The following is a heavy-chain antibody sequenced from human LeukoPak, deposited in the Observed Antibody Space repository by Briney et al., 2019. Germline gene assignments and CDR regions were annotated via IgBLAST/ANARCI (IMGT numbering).Heavy chain of an antibody. Sequence: ASVKVSCKASGGTFSSYAISWVRQAPGQGLEWMGRINPNSGGTNYAQKFQGRVTMTRDTSISTAYMELSRLRSDDTAVYYCARGGYYDSSGNWGQGTLVTVSS. CDR1: GGTFSSYA. V-gene: IGHV1-2*06. D-gene: IGHD3-22*01. CDR3: ARGGYYDSSGN. J-gene: IGHJ4*02. CDR2: INPNSGGT.